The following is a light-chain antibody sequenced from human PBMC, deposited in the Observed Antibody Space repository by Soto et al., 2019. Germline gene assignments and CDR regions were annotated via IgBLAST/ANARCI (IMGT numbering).Light chain of an antibody. J-gene: IGKJ1*01. CDR3: LHYNTWPWT. Sequence: ETVMTQSPPTLSVSPGESATLSCRASRSVNSNLAWYQQKVGQAPRVLIYGASTRATGIPARFSGSGSGTEFILTISSLQSEDFAFYYCLHYNTWPWTFGQGTKVE. CDR1: RSVNSN. V-gene: IGKV3-15*01. CDR2: GAS.